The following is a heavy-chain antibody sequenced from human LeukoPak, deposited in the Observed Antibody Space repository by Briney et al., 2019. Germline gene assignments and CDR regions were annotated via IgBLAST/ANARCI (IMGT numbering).Heavy chain of an antibody. D-gene: IGHD3-16*01. CDR3: TRRRGGWGEGEFDF. CDR1: GGSISSGDYY. CDR2: IYYSGST. V-gene: IGHV4-30-4*01. J-gene: IGHJ4*02. Sequence: SETLSLTCTVSGGSISSGDYYWSWIRQPPGKGLGWIGYIYYSGSTYYNPSLKSRVTISVDTSKNQFSLKLSSVTATDTAVYYCTRRRGGWGEGEFDFWGQGIPVTVST.